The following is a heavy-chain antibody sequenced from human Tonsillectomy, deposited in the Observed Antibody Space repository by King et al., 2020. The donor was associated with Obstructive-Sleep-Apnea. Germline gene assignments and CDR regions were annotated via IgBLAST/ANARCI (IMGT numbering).Heavy chain of an antibody. CDR1: GYTFTSFY. Sequence: QPVQSGAEVKKPGASVKISCKASGYTFTSFYMHWVRQAPGQGLEWMGVINPSGGTTSYAQNLQGRVTMTRDTSTSTVYMELSSLRSEDTAVYYCATGTTLTGTKYYFDYWGQGTLVTVSS. CDR2: INPSGGTT. J-gene: IGHJ4*02. V-gene: IGHV1-46*01. D-gene: IGHD1-20*01. CDR3: ATGTTLTGTKYYFDY.